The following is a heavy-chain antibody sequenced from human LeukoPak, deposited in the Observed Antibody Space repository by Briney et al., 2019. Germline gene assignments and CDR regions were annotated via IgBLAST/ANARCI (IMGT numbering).Heavy chain of an antibody. CDR1: GYTFTGYY. CDR2: INPNSGGT. CDR3: ARDSFRDSTPGP. Sequence: ASVKVSCKASGYTFTGYYMHWVRQAPGQGLEWMGWINPNSGGTNYAQKFQGRVTMTRDTSISTAYMELSRLRSDDTAVYYCARDSFRDSTPGPWGQGTLVTVSS. D-gene: IGHD6-13*01. V-gene: IGHV1-2*02. J-gene: IGHJ5*02.